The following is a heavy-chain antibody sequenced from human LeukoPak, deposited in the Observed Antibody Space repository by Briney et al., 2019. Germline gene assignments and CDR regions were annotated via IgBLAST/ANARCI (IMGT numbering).Heavy chain of an antibody. CDR2: MNPNSGNT. J-gene: IGHJ5*02. V-gene: IGHV1-8*01. D-gene: IGHD3-3*01. CDR3: ARGRLSDDLEWLLPVPFDP. Sequence: GASVKVSCKASGYTFTSYDINWVRQATGQGLEWMGWMNPNSGNTGYAQKFQGRVTMTRDTSISAAYMELSSLRSEDTAVHYCARGRLSDDLEWLLPVPFDPWGQGTLVTVSS. CDR1: GYTFTSYD.